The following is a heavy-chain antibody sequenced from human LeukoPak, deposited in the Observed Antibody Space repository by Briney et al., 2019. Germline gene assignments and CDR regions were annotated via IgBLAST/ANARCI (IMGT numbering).Heavy chain of an antibody. V-gene: IGHV3-23*01. CDR1: GFTFSSYA. Sequence: GGSLRLSCAASGFTFSSYAMSWVRQAPGKGLEWVSAISGSGGTTYYADSVKGRFTISRDNSKNTPYLQMNSLRAEDTAVYYCAKDFIAAADGGSNYWGQGTLVTVSS. CDR3: AKDFIAAADGGSNY. J-gene: IGHJ4*02. D-gene: IGHD6-13*01. CDR2: ISGSGGTT.